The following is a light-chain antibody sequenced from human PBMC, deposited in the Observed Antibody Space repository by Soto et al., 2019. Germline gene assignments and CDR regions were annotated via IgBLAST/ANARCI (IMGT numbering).Light chain of an antibody. J-gene: IGLJ1*01. CDR2: SNN. Sequence: QSVLTQPPSASGTPGQRVTISCSGSSSNIGSNTVNWYQQLPGTAPKLLIYSNNQRHSGVPDRFSGSKSGTSASLAISGLHSEYEADYYFAAWDDSLNGLYVFGTGTKLTVL. V-gene: IGLV1-44*01. CDR1: SSNIGSNT. CDR3: AAWDDSLNGLYV.